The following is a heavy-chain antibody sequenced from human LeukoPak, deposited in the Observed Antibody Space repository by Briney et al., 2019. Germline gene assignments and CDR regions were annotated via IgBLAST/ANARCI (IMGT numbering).Heavy chain of an antibody. CDR1: GYTFPTYY. D-gene: IGHD3-3*01. CDR3: ARVPPVISPFGVVTKSIDY. Sequence: GASVKVSCKASGYTFPTYYMHWVRQAPGQGLEWMGMINLSGGSTTYAQKFQGRVTTTRDTFTSTVYMELRSLRSDDTAVYYCARVPPVISPFGVVTKSIDYWGQGTLVTVSS. V-gene: IGHV1-46*01. J-gene: IGHJ4*02. CDR2: INLSGGST.